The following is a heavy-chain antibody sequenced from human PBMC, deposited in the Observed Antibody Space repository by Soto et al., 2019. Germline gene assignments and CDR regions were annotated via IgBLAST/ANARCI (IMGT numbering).Heavy chain of an antibody. D-gene: IGHD1-1*01. V-gene: IGHV1-18*01. CDR3: ARGRYGDY. J-gene: IGHJ4*02. CDR2: ISAHNGNT. Sequence: QVHLVQSGAEVKKPGASVKVSCKASGYTFTSYGITWVRQAPGQGLEWMGGISAHNGNTDYAPKLQGRVIVTRDTATSTAYMELRSLRSDDTAVSYCARGRYGDYWGQGALVTVSS. CDR1: GYTFTSYG.